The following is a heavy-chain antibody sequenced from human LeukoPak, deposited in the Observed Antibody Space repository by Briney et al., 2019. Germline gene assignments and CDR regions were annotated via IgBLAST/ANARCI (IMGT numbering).Heavy chain of an antibody. V-gene: IGHV3-30*02. CDR1: GFTFSSYG. D-gene: IGHD6-19*01. CDR3: ASRTRKAVAGTGGGAFDI. CDR2: IRYDGSNK. Sequence: GGSLRLSCAAAGFTFSSYGMHWVSQAPGKGLERVAFIRYDGSNKYYADSVKGRFTLSRDNANNSLYLQMNSLRAEDTAVYYCASRTRKAVAGTGGGAFDIWGQGTMVTVSS. J-gene: IGHJ3*02.